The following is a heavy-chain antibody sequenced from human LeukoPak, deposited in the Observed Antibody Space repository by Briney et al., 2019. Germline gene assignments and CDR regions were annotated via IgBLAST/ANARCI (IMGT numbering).Heavy chain of an antibody. V-gene: IGHV1-8*01. D-gene: IGHD6-13*01. CDR3: ARGRSGLAAAGTYDY. Sequence: ASVKISCKASGYTFTSSDINWVRQATGQGLEWMGWINPKSGRTGYAKKFQARVSMTMNTSISTAYMEVSSLRFEDTAVYYCARGRSGLAAAGTYDYWGQGTLLTVSS. J-gene: IGHJ4*02. CDR1: GYTFTSSD. CDR2: INPKSGRT.